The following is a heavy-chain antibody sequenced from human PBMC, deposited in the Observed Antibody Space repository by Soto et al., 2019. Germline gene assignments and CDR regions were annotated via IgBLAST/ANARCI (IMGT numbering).Heavy chain of an antibody. CDR3: VRATYFSDSSGYTRCLDY. CDR1: GFTLSDQY. Sequence: EVQLVESGGGLVQPGGSLRLSCAGSGFTLSDQYIDWVRQAPGKGLEWVGRSRDKPKGYSTAYAASVKGRFTTSRDESKNSAYLQMNSLKTEDTAVYYCVRATYFSDSSGYTRCLDYWGKGTLVTVSP. CDR2: SRDKPKGYST. D-gene: IGHD3-22*01. V-gene: IGHV3-72*01. J-gene: IGHJ4*02.